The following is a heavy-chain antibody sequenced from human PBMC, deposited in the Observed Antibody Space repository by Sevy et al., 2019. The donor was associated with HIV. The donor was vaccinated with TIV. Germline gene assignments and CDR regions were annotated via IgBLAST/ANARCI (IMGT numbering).Heavy chain of an antibody. CDR1: GGSISSSSYY. CDR3: ARTLTSLDYMDV. J-gene: IGHJ6*03. D-gene: IGHD3-16*01. V-gene: IGHV4-39*01. Sequence: SETLSLTCTVSGGSISSSSYYWGWIRQPPGKGLEWIGSIYYSGSTYYNPSLKSRLTISVDTSKNQFSLELCSVTAAYTAVYYCARTLTSLDYMDVWGKGTTVTVSS. CDR2: IYYSGST.